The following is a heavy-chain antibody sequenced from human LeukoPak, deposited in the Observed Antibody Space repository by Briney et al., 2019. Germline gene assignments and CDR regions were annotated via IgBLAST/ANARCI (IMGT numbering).Heavy chain of an antibody. Sequence: GGSLRLSCVASGFTFSSYAMSWVRQAPGKGLEWVSAISGSGGSTYYADSVKGRFTISRDNSKNTLYLQMNSLRAEDTAVYYCAKYSGSYYTNFDYWGQGTLVTVSS. V-gene: IGHV3-23*01. CDR3: AKYSGSYYTNFDY. D-gene: IGHD3-10*01. J-gene: IGHJ4*02. CDR2: ISGSGGST. CDR1: GFTFSSYA.